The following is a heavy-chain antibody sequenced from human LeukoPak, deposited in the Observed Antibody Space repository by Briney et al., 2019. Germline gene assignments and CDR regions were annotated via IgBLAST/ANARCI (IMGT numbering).Heavy chain of an antibody. CDR2: IRYDGSNK. D-gene: IGHD4-17*01. V-gene: IGHV3-30*02. Sequence: PGGSLRLSCAASGFTFSSYGMHWVRQAPGKGLEWVAFIRYDGSNKYYADSVKGRFTISRDNSKNTLYLQMNSLRAEDTAVYYCAREEGYGDYNFDYWGQGTLVTVSS. J-gene: IGHJ4*02. CDR3: AREEGYGDYNFDY. CDR1: GFTFSSYG.